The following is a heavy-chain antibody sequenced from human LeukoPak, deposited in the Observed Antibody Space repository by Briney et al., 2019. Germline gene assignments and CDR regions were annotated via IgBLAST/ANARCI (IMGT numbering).Heavy chain of an antibody. V-gene: IGHV3-64D*06. J-gene: IGHJ4*02. CDR2: ISANGGST. Sequence: GGSLRLSCSGSGFTFSNHAMHWVRQAPGKRLEYVSGISANGGSTYYADSVKGKFTISRDNSKNTLYLQMSSLRPEDTAVYSCVQDWVATIVAPRHFNYWGQGTLVTVSS. D-gene: IGHD5-24*01. CDR3: VQDWVATIVAPRHFNY. CDR1: GFTFSNHA.